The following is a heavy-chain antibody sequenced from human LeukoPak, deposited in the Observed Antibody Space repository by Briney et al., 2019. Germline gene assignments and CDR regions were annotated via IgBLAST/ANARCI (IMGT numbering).Heavy chain of an antibody. V-gene: IGHV1-18*01. D-gene: IGHD3-9*01. CDR2: ISAYNGNT. J-gene: IGHJ4*02. CDR3: PREFNGYYDILTGHHTGYYFDY. Sequence: PGAAVKVSCKASGYTFTSYGISWVRQAPGQGRWWRGWISAYNGNTNYTQKLQRRVTMTTATSTSTAYIELSTLTSDDPAVYYCPREFNGYYDILTGHHTGYYFDYWGQGPLVTVSS. CDR1: GYTFTSYG.